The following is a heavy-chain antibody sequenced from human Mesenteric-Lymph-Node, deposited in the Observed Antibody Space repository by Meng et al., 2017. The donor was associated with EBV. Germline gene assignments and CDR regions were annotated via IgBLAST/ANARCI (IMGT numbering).Heavy chain of an antibody. Sequence: LTVQESGPGLVRPSGTLSLICTVPSDSISSTSYHWGWIRQPPGKGLEWIGSIYYSGTTYFNPSLESRVSISVDTSKKQFSLRLTSVTAADTAVYYCARQYGSSFDYWGQGTLVTVSS. CDR2: IYYSGTT. V-gene: IGHV4-39*01. CDR1: SDSISSTSYH. J-gene: IGHJ4*02. D-gene: IGHD3-10*01. CDR3: ARQYGSSFDY.